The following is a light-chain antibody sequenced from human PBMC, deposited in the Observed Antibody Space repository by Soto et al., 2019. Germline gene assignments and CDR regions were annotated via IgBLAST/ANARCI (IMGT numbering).Light chain of an antibody. J-gene: IGLJ2*01. CDR3: SSYAGSYTLI. V-gene: IGLV2-11*01. CDR2: DVT. CDR1: SSDVGAYTY. Sequence: QSALTQPRSVSGSPGQSVTISCTGTSSDVGAYTYISWYQQHPGKAPKLMIYDVTKRPSGVPDRFSGSKSGNTASLTISGLQAEDEADYYCSSYAGSYTLIFGGGTKLTVL.